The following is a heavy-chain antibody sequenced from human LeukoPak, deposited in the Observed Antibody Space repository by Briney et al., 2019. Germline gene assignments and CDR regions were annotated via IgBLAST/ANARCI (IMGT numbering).Heavy chain of an antibody. CDR1: GFTFSSYA. Sequence: GGSLRPSCAASGFTFSSYAMSWVRQAPGKGLEWVSAISGSGGSTYYADSVKGRFTISRDNSKNTLYLQMNSLRAEDTAVYYCAKVSGWYVLGYWGQGTLVTVSS. CDR3: AKVSGWYVLGY. CDR2: ISGSGGST. D-gene: IGHD6-19*01. V-gene: IGHV3-23*01. J-gene: IGHJ4*02.